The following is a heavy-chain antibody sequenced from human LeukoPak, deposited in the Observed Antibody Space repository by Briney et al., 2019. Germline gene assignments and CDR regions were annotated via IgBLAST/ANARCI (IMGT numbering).Heavy chain of an antibody. CDR1: GGSIGSSSYY. V-gene: IGHV4-39*02. Sequence: PSETLSLTCTVSGGSIGSSSYYWGWIRQPPGKGLEWIGSIYYSGNAYYNPSLRSRVSISVDTSKNHFSLKLSSLTTADTAVYYCARSWHYGSGRYYPDWFDPWGQGTLVTVSS. CDR3: ARSWHYGSGRYYPDWFDP. D-gene: IGHD3-10*01. J-gene: IGHJ5*02. CDR2: IYYSGNA.